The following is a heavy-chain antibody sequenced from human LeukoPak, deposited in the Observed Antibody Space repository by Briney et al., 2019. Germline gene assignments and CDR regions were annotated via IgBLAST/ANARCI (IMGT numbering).Heavy chain of an antibody. CDR1: GFTFSRHW. CDR2: IKEDGTKK. V-gene: IGHV3-7*03. Sequence: GGSLRLSCAASGFTFSRHWMTWVRQAPGKGLEWVANIKEDGTKKNYVDSVKGRFTISRDNAKNSLYLQMNSLRAEDTAVYYCARDSSGYQLNWFDPWGQGTLVTVSS. D-gene: IGHD3-22*01. CDR3: ARDSSGYQLNWFDP. J-gene: IGHJ5*02.